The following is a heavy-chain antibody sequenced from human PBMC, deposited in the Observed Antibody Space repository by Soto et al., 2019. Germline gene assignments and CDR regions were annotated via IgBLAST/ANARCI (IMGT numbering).Heavy chain of an antibody. J-gene: IGHJ4*02. V-gene: IGHV4-61*01. D-gene: IGHD6-13*01. CDR1: AGSITGDSYY. CDR2: VYYTGTT. CDR3: ARDLAAVPRAFDY. Sequence: PSETLSLTCNVSAGSITGDSYYWTWIRQPPGKGLEWLGSVYYTGTTDYNPSLKSRVTISVDTSKTQFSLNLRSVTAADTAVYYCARDLAAVPRAFDYWGRGTLVTVSS.